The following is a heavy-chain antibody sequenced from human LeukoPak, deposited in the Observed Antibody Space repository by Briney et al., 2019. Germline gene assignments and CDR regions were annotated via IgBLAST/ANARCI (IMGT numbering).Heavy chain of an antibody. CDR2: ISSDGSNK. J-gene: IGHJ4*02. CDR1: GFTFRSYA. CDR3: ARGLAYYYDSSAYFLDY. D-gene: IGHD3-22*01. Sequence: GRSLRLSCAASGFTFRSYAMHWVRQAPGKGLEWVAVISSDGSNKYYADSVKGRFTISRDNSKNTLYLQMNSLRPEDTAVYYCARGLAYYYDSSAYFLDYWGQGTLVTVSS. V-gene: IGHV3-30*04.